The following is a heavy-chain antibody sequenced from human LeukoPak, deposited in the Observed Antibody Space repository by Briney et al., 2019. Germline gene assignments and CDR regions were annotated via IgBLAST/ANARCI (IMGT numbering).Heavy chain of an antibody. D-gene: IGHD7-27*01. CDR2: MSPNSGNT. V-gene: IGHV1-8*01. CDR3: ARGPPNWGYDY. J-gene: IGHJ4*02. CDR1: GYTFTSYN. Sequence: ASVKVSCKASGYTFTSYNINWVRQATGQGPEWMGWMSPNSGNTGYAQKFQGRVTMTRSTSMSTAYMELSSLRSEDTAVYYCARGPPNWGYDYWGQGTLVTVSS.